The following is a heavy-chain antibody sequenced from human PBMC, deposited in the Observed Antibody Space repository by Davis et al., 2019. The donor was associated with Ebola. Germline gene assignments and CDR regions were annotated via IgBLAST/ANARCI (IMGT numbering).Heavy chain of an antibody. CDR3: ARVSEDYGDWRFDY. CDR2: IYHSGST. J-gene: IGHJ4*02. CDR1: GGSISSSNW. D-gene: IGHD4-17*01. Sequence: SETLSLTCAVSGGSISSSNWWSWVRQPPGKGLEWIGEIYHSGSTNYNPSLKSRVTISVDKSKNQFSLKLSSVTAADTAVYYCARVSEDYGDWRFDYWGQGTLVTVSS. V-gene: IGHV4-4*02.